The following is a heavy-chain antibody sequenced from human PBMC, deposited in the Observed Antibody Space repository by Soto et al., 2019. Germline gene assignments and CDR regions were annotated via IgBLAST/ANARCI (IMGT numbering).Heavy chain of an antibody. D-gene: IGHD4-17*01. V-gene: IGHV3-33*01. CDR3: AGEYGDYVDYYYYGMDV. CDR2: IWYDGSNK. Sequence: PGGSLRLSCAASGFTFSSYGMHWVRQAPGKGLEWVAVIWYDGSNKYYADSVKGRFTISRDNSKNTLYLQMNSLRAEDTAVYYCAGEYGDYVDYYYYGMDVWGQGTTVTVS. J-gene: IGHJ6*02. CDR1: GFTFSSYG.